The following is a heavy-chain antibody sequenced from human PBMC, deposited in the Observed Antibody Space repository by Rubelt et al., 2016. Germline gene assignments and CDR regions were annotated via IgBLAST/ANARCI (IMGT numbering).Heavy chain of an antibody. CDR1: GDSVSSNSAA. CDR2: TYYRSKWYN. CDR3: ARSDGYIDY. D-gene: IGHD5-24*01. J-gene: IGHJ4*02. V-gene: IGHV6-1*01. Sequence: QVQLQQSGPGLVKPSQTLSLTCAISGDSVSSNSAAWNWIRQSPSRGLEWLGRTYYRSKWYNNYAVSVKSRITNNPYNDTNQVSLQLTSVTPEETAVYYCARSDGYIDYWGQGTLVTVSS.